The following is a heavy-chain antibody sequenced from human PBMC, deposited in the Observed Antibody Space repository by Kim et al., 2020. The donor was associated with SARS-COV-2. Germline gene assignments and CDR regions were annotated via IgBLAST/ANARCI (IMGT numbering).Heavy chain of an antibody. CDR1: GGSISSYY. Sequence: SETLSLTCTVSGGSISSYYWSWIRQPPGKGLEWIGYIYYSGSTNYNPSLKSRVTISVDTSKNQFSLKLSSVTAADPAVYYCRVVGFGEPYLDYWGQGSL. V-gene: IGHV4-59*01. J-gene: IGHJ4*02. CDR3: RVVGFGEPYLDY. CDR2: IYYSGST. D-gene: IGHD3-10*01.